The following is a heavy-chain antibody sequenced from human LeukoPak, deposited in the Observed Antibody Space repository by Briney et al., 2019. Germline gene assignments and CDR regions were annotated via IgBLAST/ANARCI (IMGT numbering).Heavy chain of an antibody. CDR1: GFTFSSYG. Sequence: GGSLRLSCAASGFTFSSYGMSWVRQAPGKGLEWVSAFSGSGSSTYYADSVKGRFTISRDNSKNTLYLQMNSLRAEDTAVYYCAKDQTLTLKDYYDSSGSRKTDAFDIWGQGTMVTVSS. D-gene: IGHD3-22*01. J-gene: IGHJ3*02. V-gene: IGHV3-23*01. CDR3: AKDQTLTLKDYYDSSGSRKTDAFDI. CDR2: FSGSGSST.